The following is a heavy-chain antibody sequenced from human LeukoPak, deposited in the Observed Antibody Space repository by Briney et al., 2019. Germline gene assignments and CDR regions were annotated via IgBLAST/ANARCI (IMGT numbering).Heavy chain of an antibody. CDR1: GGSISSGSYY. D-gene: IGHD6-13*01. V-gene: IGHV4-61*02. J-gene: IGHJ4*02. CDR2: IYTSGST. CDR3: ARGVISSWSYYFDY. Sequence: PSQTLSLTCTDSGGSISSGSYYWSWIRQPAGKGLEWIGRIYTSGSTNYNPSLKSRVTISVDTSKNQFSLKLSSVTAADTAVYYCARGVISSWSYYFDYWGQGTLVTVSS.